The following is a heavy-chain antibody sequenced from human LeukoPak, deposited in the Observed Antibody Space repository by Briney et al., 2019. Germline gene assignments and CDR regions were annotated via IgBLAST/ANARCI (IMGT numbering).Heavy chain of an antibody. J-gene: IGHJ4*02. Sequence: PGGSLRLSCAASRFTFSTYTMNWVRPAPGKGLEWVSSISSSRSYIYYADFVKGRFTISRDNAKNSQYLQMNTLRAEDTAVDYCERDRTTVPTFDYWGQGTLVTVSS. D-gene: IGHD4-11*01. CDR2: ISSSRSYI. CDR1: RFTFSTYT. CDR3: ERDRTTVPTFDY. V-gene: IGHV3-21*01.